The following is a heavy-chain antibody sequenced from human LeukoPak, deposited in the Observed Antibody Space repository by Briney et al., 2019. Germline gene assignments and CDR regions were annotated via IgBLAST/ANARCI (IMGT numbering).Heavy chain of an antibody. CDR2: IYTSGSN. CDR3: AREVADYGGYYYYHYMDV. Sequence: SETLSLTCTVSGGSTSSYYWSWIRQPAGKGLEWIGRIYTSGSNNYNPSLKGRVTMSVDTSKNQFSLKLSSVTAADTAMYYCAREVADYGGYYYYHYMDVWGKGTTVTISS. D-gene: IGHD4-23*01. CDR1: GGSTSSYY. J-gene: IGHJ6*03. V-gene: IGHV4-4*07.